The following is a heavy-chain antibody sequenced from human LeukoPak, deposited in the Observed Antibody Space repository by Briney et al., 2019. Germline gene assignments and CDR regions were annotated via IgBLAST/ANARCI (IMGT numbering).Heavy chain of an antibody. Sequence: SETLSLTCAVYGGSVTGDFWTWIRQPPGKGLEWIGEINLRGDTTYNPALKSRVTILIDTSDNQSSLNLSSVTAADAALYYCARGSAGPRLGYWGQGTLVTVSS. CDR3: ARGSAGPRLGY. J-gene: IGHJ4*02. D-gene: IGHD1-1*01. CDR1: GGSVTGDF. CDR2: INLRGDT. V-gene: IGHV4-34*01.